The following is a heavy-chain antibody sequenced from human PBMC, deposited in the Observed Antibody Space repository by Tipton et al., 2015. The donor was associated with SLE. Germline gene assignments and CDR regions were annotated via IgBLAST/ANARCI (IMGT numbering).Heavy chain of an antibody. CDR1: RFTFSSYA. Sequence: SLRLSCAASRFTFSSYAMHWVRQAPGKGLEWVALISYDGSKKYYADSVKGRFTISRDNSENTLYLQMNRLRAEDTAIYYCASDPIAVSGPGYYFDYWGQGTLVTVSS. D-gene: IGHD6-19*01. CDR2: ISYDGSKK. V-gene: IGHV3-30*04. CDR3: ASDPIAVSGPGYYFDY. J-gene: IGHJ4*02.